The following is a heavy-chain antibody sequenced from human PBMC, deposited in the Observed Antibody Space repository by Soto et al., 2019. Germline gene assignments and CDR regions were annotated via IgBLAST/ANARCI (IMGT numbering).Heavy chain of an antibody. J-gene: IGHJ6*02. Sequence: GASVKVSCKASGGTFSSYTISWVRQAPGQGLEWMGRIIPILGIANYAQKFQGRVTITADKSTSTAYMELSSLRSEDTAVYYCARAINLREFLVSSYGPSSITGYYYGMDVWGQGTTVTVSS. CDR2: IIPILGIA. CDR1: GGTFSSYT. D-gene: IGHD5-18*01. V-gene: IGHV1-69*02. CDR3: ARAINLREFLVSSYGPSSITGYYYGMDV.